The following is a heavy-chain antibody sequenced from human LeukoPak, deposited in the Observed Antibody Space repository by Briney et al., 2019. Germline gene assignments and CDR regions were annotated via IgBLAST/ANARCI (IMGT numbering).Heavy chain of an antibody. CDR1: GGSISSYY. D-gene: IGHD2-2*01. V-gene: IGHV4-59*08. CDR2: IHYSGST. Sequence: SETLSLTCTVSGGSISSYYWSWIRQPPGRGLEWIGSIHYSGSTTYNPSLKSRVTISVDTSKNQFSLKLSSVTAADTAVYYCARRLGGTSTGFDYWGQGTLVTVSS. CDR3: ARRLGGTSTGFDY. J-gene: IGHJ4*02.